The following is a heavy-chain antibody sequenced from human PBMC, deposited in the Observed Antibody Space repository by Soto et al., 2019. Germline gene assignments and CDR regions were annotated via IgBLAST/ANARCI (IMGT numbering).Heavy chain of an antibody. Sequence: GESLKISCKGSGYSFTSYWIGWVRQMPCKGLEWMGIIYPGDSDTRYSPSFQGQVTISADKSISTAYLQWSSLKASDTAMYYCARLGKYCSGGSCYSGFLAYRMDVWGQATTVTVSS. CDR3: ARLGKYCSGGSCYSGFLAYRMDV. CDR1: GYSFTSYW. J-gene: IGHJ6*02. V-gene: IGHV5-51*01. D-gene: IGHD2-15*01. CDR2: IYPGDSDT.